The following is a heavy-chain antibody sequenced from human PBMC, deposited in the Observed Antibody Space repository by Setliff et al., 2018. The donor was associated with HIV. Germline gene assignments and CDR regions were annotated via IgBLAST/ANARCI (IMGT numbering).Heavy chain of an antibody. CDR2: ISNNGGKT. D-gene: IGHD6-13*01. Sequence: PGGSLRLSCAVSGFTFEDYGMSWVRQAPGKGLEWVSSISNNGGKTYYADSVKGRFTISRDNSKNTLFLQMNSLRPEDTAVYYCARDCRVGWVFTYGMDVWGQGTLVTVSS. V-gene: IGHV3-23*01. CDR3: ARDCRVGWVFTYGMDV. J-gene: IGHJ6*02. CDR1: GFTFEDYG.